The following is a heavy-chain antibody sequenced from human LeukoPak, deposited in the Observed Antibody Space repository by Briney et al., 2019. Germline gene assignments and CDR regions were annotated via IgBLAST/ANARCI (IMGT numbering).Heavy chain of an antibody. V-gene: IGHV4-59*01. CDR2: IHYTGST. Sequence: KASETLSLTCTVSGGSISSYYWSWIRQSPGKVLECIGYIHYTGSTNYNPSLKSRVTISVETSKNQFSLKLKSVTAADTAVYYCARGGYYGSGNDFRFDPWGQGTLVTVSS. CDR1: GGSISSYY. J-gene: IGHJ5*02. D-gene: IGHD3-10*01. CDR3: ARGGYYGSGNDFRFDP.